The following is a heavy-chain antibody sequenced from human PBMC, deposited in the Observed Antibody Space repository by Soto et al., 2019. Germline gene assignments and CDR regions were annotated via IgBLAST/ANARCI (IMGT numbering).Heavy chain of an antibody. Sequence: EVQLLESGGGLVQRGGSLRLSCAASGFPFSSYVMSWVRQAPGKGLEWVSGISGGGSNTFYADSVKGRFTISRDNSKNTLLLQMNSLRAEDTAVYYCTKDSNKYSSSLRGRYFDSWGQGIGVTVSS. CDR2: ISGGGSNT. J-gene: IGHJ4*02. D-gene: IGHD4-4*01. V-gene: IGHV3-23*01. CDR1: GFPFSSYV. CDR3: TKDSNKYSSSLRGRYFDS.